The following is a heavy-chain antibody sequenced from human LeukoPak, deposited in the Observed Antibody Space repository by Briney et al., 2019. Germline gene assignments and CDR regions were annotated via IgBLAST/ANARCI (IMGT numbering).Heavy chain of an antibody. J-gene: IGHJ6*02. V-gene: IGHV3-30*18. CDR3: AKGKVAYGDYSNYGMDV. CDR2: ISYDGSNK. CDR1: GFTFSSYG. D-gene: IGHD4-17*01. Sequence: GGSLRLSCAASGFTFSSYGMHWVRQAPGKGLEWVAVISYDGSNKYYADSVKGRFTIPRDNSKNTLYLQMNSLRAEDTAVYYCAKGKVAYGDYSNYGMDVWGQGTTVTVSS.